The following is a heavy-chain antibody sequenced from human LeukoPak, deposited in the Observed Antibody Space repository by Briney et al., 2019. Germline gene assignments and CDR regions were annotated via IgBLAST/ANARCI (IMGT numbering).Heavy chain of an antibody. D-gene: IGHD3-22*01. CDR3: ARGAYYYDSSGSSYYGMDA. V-gene: IGHV3-21*01. Sequence: GGSLRLSCAASGFTFSSYCMNWVRQAPGKGLEWVSPISSSSSYIYYADSVKGRFTISRDNAKNSLYLQMNSLRAEDTAVYYCARGAYYYDSSGSSYYGMDAWGQGTTVTVSS. J-gene: IGHJ6*02. CDR2: ISSSSSYI. CDR1: GFTFSSYC.